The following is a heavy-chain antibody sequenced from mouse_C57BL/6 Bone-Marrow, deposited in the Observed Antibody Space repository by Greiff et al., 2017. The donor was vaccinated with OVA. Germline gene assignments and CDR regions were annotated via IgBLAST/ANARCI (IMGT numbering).Heavy chain of an antibody. CDR3: ARGGMITTGYYYAMDY. D-gene: IGHD2-4*01. Sequence: QVQLQQPGAELMKPGASVKMSCKASGYTFTSYWITWVKQRPGQGLEWIGDIYPGSGSTNYNEKFKSKATLTVDTSSSTAYMQLSSLTSEDSAVYYCARGGMITTGYYYAMDYWGQGTSVTVSS. CDR2: IYPGSGST. J-gene: IGHJ4*01. CDR1: GYTFTSYW. V-gene: IGHV1-55*01.